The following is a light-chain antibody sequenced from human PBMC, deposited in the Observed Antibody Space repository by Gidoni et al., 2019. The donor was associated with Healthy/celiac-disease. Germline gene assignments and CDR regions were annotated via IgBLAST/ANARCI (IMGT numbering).Light chain of an antibody. CDR3: QQYDNLPLFT. CDR2: DPS. J-gene: IGKJ2*01. CDR1: KDISNY. Sequence: DIQMTQSPSSLSAAVGDRVTITCQASKDISNYLNWYQQKPGKAPKLLIYDPSTLETGVPSRFSGSGSGTDFTFTISSLQPEDIATYYCQQYDNLPLFTFGQGTKLEI. V-gene: IGKV1-33*01.